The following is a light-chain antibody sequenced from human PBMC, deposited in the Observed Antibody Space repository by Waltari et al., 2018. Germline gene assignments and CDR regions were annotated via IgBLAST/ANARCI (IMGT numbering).Light chain of an antibody. CDR3: QQRRDWAPLT. Sequence: EIVLTQSPATLSFSPGERTTLSSSASHGVSNFLAWYQQKPGQAPMLLIYDASKSATGIPARFSRSGSGTDFTLNISSLEPEDFAVHYCQQRRDWAPLTFGGGTKVEIK. CDR2: DAS. V-gene: IGKV3-11*01. J-gene: IGKJ4*01. CDR1: HGVSNF.